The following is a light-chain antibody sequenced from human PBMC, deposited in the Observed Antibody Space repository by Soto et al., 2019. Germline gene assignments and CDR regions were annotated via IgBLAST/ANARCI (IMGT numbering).Light chain of an antibody. J-gene: IGKJ1*01. CDR1: QSIRSW. Sequence: DIQMSQYPYSLSASVGDRVTIPCRASQSIRSWLAWYQQKPGKAPRLLIYDASSLERGVPSRFSGSGSGTEFTLTISSLQPDDFATYYCQQYITYLTFGQGTKVDIK. CDR3: QQYITYLT. V-gene: IGKV1-5*01. CDR2: DAS.